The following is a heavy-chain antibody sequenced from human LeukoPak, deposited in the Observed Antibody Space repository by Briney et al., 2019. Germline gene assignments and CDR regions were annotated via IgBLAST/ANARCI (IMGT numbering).Heavy chain of an antibody. CDR3: ARGNYYDSSGYFD. J-gene: IGHJ4*02. V-gene: IGHV1-69*05. Sequence: SVKVSCKASGGTFSSYAVSWVRQAPGQGLEWMGRIIPMFGTTNYAQSFQGRLTITMDKSTTTAYMELSSLRFEDTDMYYCARGNYYDSSGYFDWGQGTLVTVSS. CDR1: GGTFSSYA. D-gene: IGHD3-22*01. CDR2: IIPMFGTT.